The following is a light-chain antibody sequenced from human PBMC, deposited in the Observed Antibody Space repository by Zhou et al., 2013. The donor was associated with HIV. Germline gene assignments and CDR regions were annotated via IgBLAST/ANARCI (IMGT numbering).Light chain of an antibody. CDR1: QYFDRSY. V-gene: IGKV3-20*01. Sequence: EIVLTQSPGTLSLSPGERATLSCRASQYFDRSYLAWYQKRPGRGPRLLIYKTSVRAAGTPARFSGSGSGTDFTLSISRLEPEDSAIYYCQKYGXEPPXTFGGGTRVEIK. CDR3: QKYGXEPPXT. J-gene: IGKJ4*01. CDR2: KTS.